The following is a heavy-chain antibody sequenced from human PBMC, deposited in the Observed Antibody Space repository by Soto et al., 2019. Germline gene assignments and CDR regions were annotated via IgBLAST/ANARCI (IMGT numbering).Heavy chain of an antibody. CDR1: GCTFSIYT. J-gene: IGHJ6*03. D-gene: IGHD6-6*01. Sequence: GPSVKIDCKASGCTFSIYTTSCVRQAPGQGLEWMGRIIPILGIANYAQKFQGRVTITADKSTSTAYMELSSLRSEDTAVYYCASGGNAARPKNYYYYYMDVWGKGNTVTVSS. CDR2: IIPILGIA. V-gene: IGHV1-69*02. CDR3: ASGGNAARPKNYYYYYMDV.